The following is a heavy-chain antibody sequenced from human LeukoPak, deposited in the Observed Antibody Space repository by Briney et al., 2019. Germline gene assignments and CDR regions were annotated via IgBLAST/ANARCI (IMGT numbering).Heavy chain of an antibody. D-gene: IGHD2-15*01. CDR2: INPSGGST. J-gene: IGHJ4*02. Sequence: ASVKVSCKASGYTFTSYYMHWVRQAPRQGLEWMGIINPSGGSTSYAQRFQGRVTMTRDTSTSTVYMELSSLRSEDTAVYYCARTSAGCSGGSCYYDYWGQGTLVTVSS. V-gene: IGHV1-46*01. CDR1: GYTFTSYY. CDR3: ARTSAGCSGGSCYYDY.